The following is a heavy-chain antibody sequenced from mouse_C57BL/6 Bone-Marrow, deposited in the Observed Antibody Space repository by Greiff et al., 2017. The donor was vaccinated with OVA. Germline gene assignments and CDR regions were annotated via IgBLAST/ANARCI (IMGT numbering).Heavy chain of an antibody. CDR2: INPNNGGT. V-gene: IGHV1-26*01. CDR1: GYTFTDYY. Sequence: EVQLQQSGPELVKPGASVKISCKASGYTFTDYYMNWVKQSHGQSLEWIGDINPNNGGTSYNQKFKGKATLTVDKSSSTAYMELRSLTSEDSAVYYCARERENYWGQGTTLTVSS. J-gene: IGHJ2*01. CDR3: ARERENY.